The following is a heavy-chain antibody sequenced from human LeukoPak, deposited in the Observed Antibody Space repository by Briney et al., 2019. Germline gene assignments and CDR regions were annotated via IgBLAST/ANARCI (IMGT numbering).Heavy chain of an antibody. CDR2: IKQDGSEK. Sequence: PGGSLRLSCAASGFTFSSYSMNWVRQAPRKGLEWVANIKQDGSEKYYVDSVKGRFTISRDNAKNSLYLQMNSLRAEDTAVYYCARRHLPWSGGSEYFDYWGQGTLVTVSS. CDR1: GFTFSSYS. CDR3: ARRHLPWSGGSEYFDY. J-gene: IGHJ4*02. D-gene: IGHD1-26*01. V-gene: IGHV3-7*01.